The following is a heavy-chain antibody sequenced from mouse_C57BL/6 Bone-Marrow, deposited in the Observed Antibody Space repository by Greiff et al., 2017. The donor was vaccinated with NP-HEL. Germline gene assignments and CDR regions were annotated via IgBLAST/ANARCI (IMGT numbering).Heavy chain of an antibody. CDR1: GYTFTSYW. J-gene: IGHJ3*01. D-gene: IGHD2-5*01. Sequence: VQLQQPGAELVKPGASVKLSCKASGYTFTSYWMHWVKQRPGQGLEWIGMIHPNSGSTNYNEKFKSKATLTVDKSSSTAYMQLSSLTSEDSAVYYCARGQSNFSWFAYWGQGTLVTVSA. CDR2: IHPNSGST. CDR3: ARGQSNFSWFAY. V-gene: IGHV1-64*01.